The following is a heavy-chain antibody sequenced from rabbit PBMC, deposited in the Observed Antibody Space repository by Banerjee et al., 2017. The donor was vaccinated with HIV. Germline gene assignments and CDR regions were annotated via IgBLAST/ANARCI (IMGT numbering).Heavy chain of an antibody. D-gene: IGHD6-1*01. CDR1: GFSFSSSYW. V-gene: IGHV1S45*01. CDR3: ARTHDGDYAYAV. CDR2: IYAGSSGTT. J-gene: IGHJ4*01. Sequence: LEESGGDLVKPEGSLTLTCTASGFSFSSSYWICWVRQAPGKGLEWIGCIYAGSSGTTHYATWAKGRCTITKSSSTTVTLQRTSLAAADTATYFCARTHDGDYAYAVWGQGTLVTVS.